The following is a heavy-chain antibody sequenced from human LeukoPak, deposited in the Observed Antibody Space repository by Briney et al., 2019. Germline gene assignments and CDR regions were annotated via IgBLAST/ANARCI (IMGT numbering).Heavy chain of an antibody. V-gene: IGHV4-34*01. CDR2: INDRGRT. CDR1: GGSFSGYH. J-gene: IGHJ4*02. D-gene: IGHD4-17*01. Sequence: SETLSLTCAVHGGSFSGYHWNWIRQSPSKGLEWIGEINDRGRTNYNPSLESRVTLSVDKSKKEFSLKLSAVTAADTAVYYCARDPTTVTSLPYYFDFWGQGTLVSVSS. CDR3: ARDPTTVTSLPYYFDF.